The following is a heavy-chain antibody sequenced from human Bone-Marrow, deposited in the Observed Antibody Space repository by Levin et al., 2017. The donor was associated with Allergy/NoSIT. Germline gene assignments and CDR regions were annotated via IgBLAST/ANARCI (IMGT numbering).Heavy chain of an antibody. CDR1: GYTFTSYG. V-gene: IGHV1-18*01. CDR3: ATAYCGGDCYSAMYYYGMDV. Sequence: GESLKISCKASGYTFTSYGISWVRQAPGQGLEWMGWISAYNGNTNYAQKLQGRVTMTTDTSTSTAYMELRSLRSDDTAVYYCATAYCGGDCYSAMYYYGMDVWGQGTTVTVSS. J-gene: IGHJ6*02. D-gene: IGHD2-21*02. CDR2: ISAYNGNT.